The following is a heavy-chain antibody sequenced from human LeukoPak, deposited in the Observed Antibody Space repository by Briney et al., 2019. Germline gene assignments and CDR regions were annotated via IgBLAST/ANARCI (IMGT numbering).Heavy chain of an antibody. V-gene: IGHV3-53*01. CDR3: ARGDDSGYYDYFDY. CDR1: GFTVDSNY. D-gene: IGHD3-22*01. J-gene: IGHJ4*02. CDR2: IYTGGNT. Sequence: GGSLRLSCAASGFTVDSNYLSWVRQAPGKGLEWVSTIYTGGNTYYAASVKGRFTISRDFSKNTVFLHMDSLRAEDTAMYYCARGDDSGYYDYFDYWGQGALVTVSS.